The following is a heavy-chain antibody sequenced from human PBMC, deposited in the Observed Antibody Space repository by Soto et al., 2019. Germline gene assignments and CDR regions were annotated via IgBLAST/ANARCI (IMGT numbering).Heavy chain of an antibody. Sequence: QITLKESGPTLVKPTQTLTLTCTFSGFSLSSSGVGVGWIRQPPGKALEWLALIYGDDGERYTPSLKTRLTINKDTPKNQVVLTMTKMDPFDTATYYCAHREGDDYVWGSYTDAFDVWGQGTMVTVSS. CDR3: AHREGDDYVWGSYTDAFDV. J-gene: IGHJ3*01. CDR1: GFSLSSSGVG. D-gene: IGHD3-16*01. CDR2: IYGDDGE. V-gene: IGHV2-5*02.